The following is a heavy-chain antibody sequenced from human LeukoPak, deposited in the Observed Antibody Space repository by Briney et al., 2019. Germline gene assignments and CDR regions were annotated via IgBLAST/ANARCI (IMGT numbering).Heavy chain of an antibody. V-gene: IGHV4-61*02. Sequence: SETLSLTCSVAGGSIRSGSYYWSWSRQPSGKGLEWIGRIYTRGSTNYNPSLKSRVTISVDTSKNQFSLKLSSVTAADTAVYYCARQLRLGELSPALFDYWGQGTLVTVSS. J-gene: IGHJ4*02. CDR2: IYTRGST. D-gene: IGHD3-16*02. CDR3: ARQLRLGELSPALFDY. CDR1: GGSIRSGSYY.